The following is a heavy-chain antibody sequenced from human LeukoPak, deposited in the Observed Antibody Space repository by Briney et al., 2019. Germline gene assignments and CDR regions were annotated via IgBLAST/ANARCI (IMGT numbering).Heavy chain of an antibody. Sequence: SETLSLTCTVSGYFISSGYYWGWIRQPPGKGLQWIGSIHHSGSTNYNPSLKSRVTISVDTSKNQFSLKLSSVTAADTAVYYCARRRLSVLSRAVTMVRGQGAYYFDYWGQGTLVTVSS. V-gene: IGHV4-38-2*02. CDR3: ARRRLSVLSRAVTMVRGQGAYYFDY. D-gene: IGHD3-10*01. CDR1: GYFISSGYY. J-gene: IGHJ4*02. CDR2: IHHSGST.